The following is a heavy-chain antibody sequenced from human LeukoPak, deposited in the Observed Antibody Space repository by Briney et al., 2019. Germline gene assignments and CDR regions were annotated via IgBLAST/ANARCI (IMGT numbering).Heavy chain of an antibody. CDR1: GFTFSIYS. CDR2: IKQDGSEK. CDR3: ARGPYDILTGYPRRFYYGMDV. V-gene: IGHV3-7*01. Sequence: GGSLRLSCAASGFTFSIYSMNWVRQTPGKGLEWVANIKQDGSEKYYVDSVKGRFTISRDNAKNSLYLQMNSLRAEDTAVYYCARGPYDILTGYPRRFYYGMDVWGQGTTVTVSS. J-gene: IGHJ6*02. D-gene: IGHD3-9*01.